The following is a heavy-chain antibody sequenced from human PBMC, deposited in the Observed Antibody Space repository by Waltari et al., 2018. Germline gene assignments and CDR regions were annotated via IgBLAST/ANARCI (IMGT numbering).Heavy chain of an antibody. CDR3: AREGTYYYDSSGYYPHAFDI. CDR2: IYYSGST. CDR1: GGSISSYY. J-gene: IGHJ3*02. Sequence: QVQLQESGPGLVKPSETLSLTCTVSGGSISSYYWSWIRQPPGKVLEWIGYIYYSGSTNYNPSLKSRVTISVDTSKNQFSLKLSSVTAADTAVYYCAREGTYYYDSSGYYPHAFDIWGQGTMVTVSS. D-gene: IGHD3-22*01. V-gene: IGHV4-59*01.